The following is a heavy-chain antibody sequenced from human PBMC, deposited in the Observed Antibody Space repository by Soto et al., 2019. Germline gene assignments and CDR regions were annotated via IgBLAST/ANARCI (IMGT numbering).Heavy chain of an antibody. V-gene: IGHV1-69*13. CDR3: ATGQYYYDSSGYQSGWFDP. D-gene: IGHD3-22*01. CDR1: GGTFSSYA. J-gene: IGHJ5*02. Sequence: SVKVSCKASGGTFSSYAISWVRRAPGQGLEWMGGIIPIFGTANYAQKFQGRVTITADESTSTAYMELSSLRSEDTAVYYCATGQYYYDSSGYQSGWFDPWGQGTLVTVSS. CDR2: IIPIFGTA.